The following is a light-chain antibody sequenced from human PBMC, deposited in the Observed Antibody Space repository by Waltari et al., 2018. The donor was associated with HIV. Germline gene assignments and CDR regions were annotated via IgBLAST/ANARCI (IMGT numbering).Light chain of an antibody. Sequence: SYELTQPPSVSVSPGQTARITCSGDALPNKYSYWYQQRPGQAPLLVIFKDSERHSGIPERFSGSSSGTTVTLTISGVQAEDEADYYCQSADSSGTYVFGTGTKVTVL. V-gene: IGLV3-25*03. CDR3: QSADSSGTYV. CDR2: KDS. J-gene: IGLJ1*01. CDR1: ALPNKY.